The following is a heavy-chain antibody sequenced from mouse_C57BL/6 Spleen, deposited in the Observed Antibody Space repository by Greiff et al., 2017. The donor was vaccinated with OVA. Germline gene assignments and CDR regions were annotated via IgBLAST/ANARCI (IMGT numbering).Heavy chain of an antibody. CDR3: SRSGVVAYDGYYYARDY. J-gene: IGHJ4*01. V-gene: IGHV1-72*01. Sequence: QVQLQQPGAELVKPGASVKLSCKASGYTFTSYWMHWVKQRPGRGLEWIGRLDPNRGGTKYNEKFKSKATLTVDKPSSTAYMQLSSLTAEYSAVYYCSRSGVVAYDGYYYARDYWGQGTSVTVSS. CDR2: LDPNRGGT. CDR1: GYTFTSYW. D-gene: IGHD2-9*01.